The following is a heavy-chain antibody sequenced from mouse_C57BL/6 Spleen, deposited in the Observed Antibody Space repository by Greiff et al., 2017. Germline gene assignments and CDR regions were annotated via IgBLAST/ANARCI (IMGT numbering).Heavy chain of an antibody. V-gene: IGHV1-26*01. Sequence: EVQLQQSGPELVKPGASVKISCKASGYTFTDYYMNWVKQSHGKSLEWIGDINPNNGGTSYNQKFKGKATLTVDKSSSTAYMELRSLTSEDAAVYYYARPNWPYYFDYWGQGTTLTVSS. J-gene: IGHJ2*01. CDR1: GYTFTDYY. CDR3: ARPNWPYYFDY. D-gene: IGHD4-1*01. CDR2: INPNNGGT.